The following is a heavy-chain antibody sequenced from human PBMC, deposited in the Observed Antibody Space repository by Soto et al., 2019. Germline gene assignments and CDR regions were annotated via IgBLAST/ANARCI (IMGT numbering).Heavy chain of an antibody. D-gene: IGHD6-13*01. CDR2: INPNSGDT. Sequence: GASVKVSCKASGYTLSDYYLQWVRQAPGQGLEWMGWINPNSGDTNYAQKFQGRVTLTRDTSINTAYMELTSLKLDDTAVYYCAREGGGIAAAGAGDDSFDIWGQGTMVT. J-gene: IGHJ3*02. CDR3: AREGGGIAAAGAGDDSFDI. V-gene: IGHV1-2*02. CDR1: GYTLSDYY.